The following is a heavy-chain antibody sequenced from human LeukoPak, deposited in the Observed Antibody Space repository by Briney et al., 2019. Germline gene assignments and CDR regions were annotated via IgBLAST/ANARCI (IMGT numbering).Heavy chain of an antibody. J-gene: IGHJ5*02. CDR1: GGSISSSSYY. Sequence: PSETLSLTCTVSGGSISSSSYYWGWIRQPPGKGLEWIGSIYYSGSTYYNPSLKSRVTISVDTSKNQFSPKLSSVTAADTAVYYCARGIIVGATWGENDNWFDPWGQGTLVAVSS. CDR3: ARGIIVGATWGENDNWFDP. CDR2: IYYSGST. D-gene: IGHD1-26*01. V-gene: IGHV4-39*07.